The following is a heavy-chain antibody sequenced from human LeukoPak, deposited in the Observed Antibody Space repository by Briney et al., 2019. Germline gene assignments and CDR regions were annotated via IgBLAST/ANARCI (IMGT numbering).Heavy chain of an antibody. CDR1: GGSISSGNYY. CDR3: AREEPHDAFDI. Sequence: SQTLSLTCTVSGGSISSGNYYWSWIRQPAGKGLEWIGRIYTSGSTNYNPSLKSRVTISVDTSKNQFSLKLSSVTAADTAVYYCAREEPHDAFDIWGQGTMVTVSS. D-gene: IGHD1-26*01. CDR2: IYTSGST. J-gene: IGHJ3*02. V-gene: IGHV4-61*02.